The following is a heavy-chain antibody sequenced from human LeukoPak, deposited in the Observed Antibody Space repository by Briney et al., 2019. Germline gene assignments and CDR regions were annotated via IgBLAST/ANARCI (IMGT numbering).Heavy chain of an antibody. J-gene: IGHJ3*02. CDR1: GFLFSTYT. V-gene: IGHV3-23*01. Sequence: GGSLRLSCAASGFLFSTYTMSWVRQAPGKGLEWVSAIGVSGGNTYYADSVKGRFTISRDNAKNSLYLQMNSLRAEDTAVYYCARLGWELLAAFDIWGQGTMVTVSS. CDR2: IGVSGGNT. CDR3: ARLGWELLAAFDI. D-gene: IGHD1-26*01.